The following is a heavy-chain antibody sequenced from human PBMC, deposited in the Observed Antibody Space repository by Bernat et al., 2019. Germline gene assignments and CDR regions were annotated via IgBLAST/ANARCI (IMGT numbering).Heavy chain of an antibody. Sequence: QVQLVESGGGVVQPGRSLRLSCAASGFTFSSYGMHWVRQAPGKGLEWVAVIWYDGSNKYYADSVKGRFTISRDNSKNTLYLQMNSLRAEDTAVYYCVKGGGGSCYSPVDYWGQGTLVSVSS. J-gene: IGHJ4*02. D-gene: IGHD2-15*01. CDR3: VKGGGGSCYSPVDY. CDR2: IWYDGSNK. V-gene: IGHV3-33*06. CDR1: GFTFSSYG.